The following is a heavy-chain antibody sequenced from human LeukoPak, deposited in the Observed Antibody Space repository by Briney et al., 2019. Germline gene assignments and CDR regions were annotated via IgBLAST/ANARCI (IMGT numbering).Heavy chain of an antibody. J-gene: IGHJ5*02. CDR1: GGSISSYY. CDR3: ARVGVPYSSSWMGLDP. D-gene: IGHD6-13*01. CDR2: IYTSGST. Sequence: SETLSLTCTVSGGSISSYYWSWIRQPAGKGLEWIGRIYTSGSTNYNPSLKSRVTISVDTSKNQFSLKLSSVTAADTAVYYCARVGVPYSSSWMGLDPWGQGTLVTVSS. V-gene: IGHV4-4*07.